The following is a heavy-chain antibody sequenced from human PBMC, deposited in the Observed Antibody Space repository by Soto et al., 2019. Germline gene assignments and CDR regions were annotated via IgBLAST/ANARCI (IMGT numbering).Heavy chain of an antibody. CDR1: GFIFSNNA. J-gene: IGHJ4*02. Sequence: EVQLLESGGVLVQPGGSLRLSCTASGFIFSNNAMAWVRQAPGKGLEWVSVILNTGRDTLYADSVKGRFTISRDNSKNTLYLQMNSLRVEDTVMYYCAKALGETYPESRVFDSWGQGTRVTVSS. D-gene: IGHD3-16*01. V-gene: IGHV3-23*01. CDR3: AKALGETYPESRVFDS. CDR2: ILNTGRDT.